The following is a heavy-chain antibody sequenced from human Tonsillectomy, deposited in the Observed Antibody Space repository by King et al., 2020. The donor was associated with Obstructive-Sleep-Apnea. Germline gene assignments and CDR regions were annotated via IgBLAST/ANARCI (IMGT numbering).Heavy chain of an antibody. CDR3: AREMGPAGTREAFDL. CDR1: GYTFTDNY. D-gene: IGHD6-13*01. V-gene: IGHV1-2*04. Sequence: QLVQSGAEVKKPGASVKVSCKASGYTFTDNYMHWVRQAPGQGPEWRGWINPNSGGTNCAQKFQGWVTMTRETSISTAYMEVSRLRSDDTAVYYCAREMGPAGTREAFDLWGQGTMVTVSS. CDR2: INPNSGGT. J-gene: IGHJ3*01.